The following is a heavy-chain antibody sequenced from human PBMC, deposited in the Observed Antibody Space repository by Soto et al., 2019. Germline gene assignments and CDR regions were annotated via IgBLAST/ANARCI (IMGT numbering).Heavy chain of an antibody. CDR3: ARLDDYLLVSQIWFDP. Sequence: PGESLKISYKASGYSFTTYWIGWVRQMPGKGLEWMGDIYPGDSDTKYRQSFQGQVTISADKSISTAYLQWSSLKASDTAMYDCARLDDYLLVSQIWFDPWGHGPLVTVSS. D-gene: IGHD3-16*01. J-gene: IGHJ5*02. V-gene: IGHV5-51*01. CDR2: IYPGDSDT. CDR1: GYSFTTYW.